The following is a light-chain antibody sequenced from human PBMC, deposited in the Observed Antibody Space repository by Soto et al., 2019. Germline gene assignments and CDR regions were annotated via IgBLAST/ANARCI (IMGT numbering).Light chain of an antibody. CDR1: LNVNSY. Sequence: VLTQSPATRSWSPLGRAARCVMASLNVNSYLAWYQQKPGQAPRLLIYDASNRAAGIPARFSGSGSGTDFTLTISSLEPEHFAIYYCQQRQYWPPITFGQGTRLEIK. CDR2: DAS. V-gene: IGKV3-11*01. J-gene: IGKJ5*01. CDR3: QQRQYWPPIT.